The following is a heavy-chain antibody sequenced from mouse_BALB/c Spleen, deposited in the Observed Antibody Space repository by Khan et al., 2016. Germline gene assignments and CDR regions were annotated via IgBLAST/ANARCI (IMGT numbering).Heavy chain of an antibody. CDR3: AREDQDDDAGFAS. CDR2: IWPGGST. Sequence: QVQLQQSGPGLVAPSQSLSITCTVSGFSLTNSGVHWIRQPPGKGLEWLGVIWPGGSTDYNSALMSRLSITKDNSQNQVFLKMISLQTDDTAMYYCAREDQDDDAGFASWGQGTLVIVSA. D-gene: IGHD2-4*01. J-gene: IGHJ3*01. CDR1: GFSLTNSG. V-gene: IGHV2-9*02.